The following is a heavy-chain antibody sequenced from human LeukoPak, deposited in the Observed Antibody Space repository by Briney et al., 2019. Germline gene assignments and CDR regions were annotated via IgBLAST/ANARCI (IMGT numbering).Heavy chain of an antibody. CDR3: ARCAVRSDYYDSSGYCGWFDP. J-gene: IGHJ5*02. V-gene: IGHV1-2*02. Sequence: ASVKVSCKASGYTFTGYYMHWVRQAPGQGLEWMGWINPNSGGTNYAQKFQGRVTMTRDTSISTAYMELSRLRSDDTAVYYCARCAVRSDYYDSSGYCGWFDPWGQGTLVTVSS. CDR2: INPNSGGT. CDR1: GYTFTGYY. D-gene: IGHD3-22*01.